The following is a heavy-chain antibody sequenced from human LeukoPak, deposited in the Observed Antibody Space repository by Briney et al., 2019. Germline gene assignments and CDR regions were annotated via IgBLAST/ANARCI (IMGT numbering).Heavy chain of an antibody. D-gene: IGHD6-19*01. CDR1: GFIFSSYP. Sequence: GSLRLSCAASGFIFSSYPMNWVRQAPGKGLEWVSTISGTSSYIQYADSVKGRFTISRDNAKNSLYLQMSSLRAEDTAVYYCARERQWLVRGAFDIWGQGTMVTVSS. J-gene: IGHJ3*02. CDR3: ARERQWLVRGAFDI. CDR2: ISGTSSYI. V-gene: IGHV3-21*01.